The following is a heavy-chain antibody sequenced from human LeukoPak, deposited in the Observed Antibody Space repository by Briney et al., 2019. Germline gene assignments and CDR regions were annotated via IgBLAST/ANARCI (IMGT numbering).Heavy chain of an antibody. J-gene: IGHJ4*02. V-gene: IGHV1-2*02. CDR2: INPNSGGT. D-gene: IGHD4-17*01. CDR1: GYTFTGYY. CDR3: ARESVTTPFLDY. Sequence: GASVKVSCKASGYTFTGYYMHWLRQAPGQGLEWMGWINPNSGGTNYAQKFQGRVTMTRDTSISTAYMELSRLRSDDTAVYYCARESVTTPFLDYWGQGTLVTVSS.